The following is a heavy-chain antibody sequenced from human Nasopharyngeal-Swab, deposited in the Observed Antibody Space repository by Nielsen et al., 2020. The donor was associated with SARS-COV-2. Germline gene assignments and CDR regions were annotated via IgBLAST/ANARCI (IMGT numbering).Heavy chain of an antibody. CDR2: ISSSSSYI. J-gene: IGHJ4*02. D-gene: IGHD4-11*01. CDR1: GFTFSSYS. CDR3: AKDCEYSNYVVDY. V-gene: IGHV3-21*04. Sequence: GGSLRLSCAASGFTFSSYSMNWVRQAPGKGLEWVSSISSSSSYIYYADSVKGRFTISRDNSKNTLYLQMNSLRAEDTAVYYCAKDCEYSNYVVDYWGQGTLVTVSS.